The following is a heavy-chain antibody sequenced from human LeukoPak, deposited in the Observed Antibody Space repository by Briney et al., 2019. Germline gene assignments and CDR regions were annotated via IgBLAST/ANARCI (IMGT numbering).Heavy chain of an antibody. CDR3: ARLGRLSASSGFFDY. CDR1: GDSFSNSNYY. J-gene: IGHJ4*02. Sequence: SETLYLTCTVSGDSFSNSNYYWGWIRQPPGKGLEWIGSLYSSGSTYYNPSLKSRVSISVDTSNNQFSLKLTSVTAADTAVYFCARLGRLSASSGFFDYWGQGTLVTVSS. CDR2: LYSSGST. D-gene: IGHD2-2*01. V-gene: IGHV4-39*01.